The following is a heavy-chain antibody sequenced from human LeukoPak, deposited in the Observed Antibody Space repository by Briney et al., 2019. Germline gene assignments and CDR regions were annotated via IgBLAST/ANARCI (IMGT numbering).Heavy chain of an antibody. CDR3: ARVRLDYYYGMDV. J-gene: IGHJ6*02. V-gene: IGHV3-7*04. CDR1: GFTFSSYW. CDR2: IKQDGSEK. Sequence: PGGSLRLSCAASGFTFSSYWMSWVRQAPGKGLEWVANIKQDGSEKYYVDSVKGRFTISTDNAKNSLYLQMNSLRAEDTAVYYCARVRLDYYYGMDVWGQGTTVTVSS. D-gene: IGHD3-16*01.